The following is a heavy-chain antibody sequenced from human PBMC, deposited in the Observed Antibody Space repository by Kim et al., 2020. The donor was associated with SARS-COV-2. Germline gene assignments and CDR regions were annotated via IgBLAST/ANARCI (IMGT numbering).Heavy chain of an antibody. J-gene: IGHJ2*01. CDR2: ISGSGGST. CDR3: AKDHLRYFDWLLYGGWYFDL. V-gene: IGHV3-23*01. D-gene: IGHD3-9*01. CDR1: GFTFSSYA. Sequence: GGSLRLSCAASGFTFSSYAMSWVRQAPGKGLEWVSAISGSGGSTYYADSVKGRFTISRDNSKNTLYLQMNSLRAEDTAVYYCAKDHLRYFDWLLYGGWYFDLWVRGTLVTVSS.